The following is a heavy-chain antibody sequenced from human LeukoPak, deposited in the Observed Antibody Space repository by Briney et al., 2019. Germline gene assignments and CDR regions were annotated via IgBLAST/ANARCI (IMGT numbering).Heavy chain of an antibody. CDR1: GGSFSGYY. D-gene: IGHD3-22*01. J-gene: IGHJ4*01. CDR2: INHSGST. CDR3: GTGPYDSSGYYVDH. V-gene: IGHV4-34*01. Sequence: SETLSLTCAVYGGSFSGYYWSWISHPPEKGLEWIGEINHSGSTNYNPSLKSRVTISVDTSKNQFSLKLSSVTAADTAVYYCGTGPYDSSGYYVDHWGQGTLVTVSS.